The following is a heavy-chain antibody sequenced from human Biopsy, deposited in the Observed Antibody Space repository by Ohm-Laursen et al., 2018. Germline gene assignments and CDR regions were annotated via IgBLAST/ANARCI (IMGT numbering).Heavy chain of an antibody. CDR3: ARGGFFAYSTFDY. D-gene: IGHD4-11*01. Sequence: GSLRLSCSASGFTVSRNYMHWVRQAPGKGLLWVSRIKRDGTTTDYAESVKGRFTISRDNAKNTLYLQMNSLRAEDTAVYYCARGGFFAYSTFDYWGQGALVTVSS. J-gene: IGHJ4*02. CDR1: GFTVSRNY. CDR2: IKRDGTTT. V-gene: IGHV3-74*01.